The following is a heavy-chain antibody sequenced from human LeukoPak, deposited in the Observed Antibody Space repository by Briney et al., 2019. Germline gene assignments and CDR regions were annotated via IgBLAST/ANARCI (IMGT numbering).Heavy chain of an antibody. CDR2: ISSSSSFI. CDR1: GFTFSSYS. Sequence: GGSLRLSCAASGFTFSSYSMNWVGQAPGKGLEGVSSISSSSSFIHYDSSVRCRFTISGDNANNSLYLKMTSLRDEDTAVYYYAGEDWDYGSESYYPSFDYWGQGTLVTVSS. D-gene: IGHD3-10*01. V-gene: IGHV3-21*01. CDR3: AGEDWDYGSESYYPSFDY. J-gene: IGHJ4*02.